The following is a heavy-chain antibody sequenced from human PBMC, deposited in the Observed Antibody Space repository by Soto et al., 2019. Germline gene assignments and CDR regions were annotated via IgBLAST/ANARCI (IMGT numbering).Heavy chain of an antibody. Sequence: QLHLQESGPGLVKPSETLSLTCSVSGGSATSSTYYWGWIRQPPGKGLEWIGNIYYSGSTYFNPSLKSRVTISVDTSKNQFSLRLSSVTATDTAVYYCARLSAITKGRCFDPWGQGTLVTVSS. CDR1: GGSATSSTYY. CDR2: IYYSGST. CDR3: ARLSAITKGRCFDP. J-gene: IGHJ5*02. D-gene: IGHD1-20*01. V-gene: IGHV4-39*01.